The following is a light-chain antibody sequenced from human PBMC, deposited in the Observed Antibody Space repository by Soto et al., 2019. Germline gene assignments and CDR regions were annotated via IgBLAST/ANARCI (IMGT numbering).Light chain of an antibody. CDR2: DVS. J-gene: IGLJ1*01. CDR1: SSDVGGYNY. CDR3: SSYTSSSTYYV. Sequence: QSALTQPASVSGSPGQSITISCTGTSSDVGGYNYVSWYQQHPGKAPKLMIYDVSNRPSGVSNRFSGPKSGNTASLTISGLQAEDEADYYCSSYTSSSTYYVFGTGTKLTVL. V-gene: IGLV2-14*01.